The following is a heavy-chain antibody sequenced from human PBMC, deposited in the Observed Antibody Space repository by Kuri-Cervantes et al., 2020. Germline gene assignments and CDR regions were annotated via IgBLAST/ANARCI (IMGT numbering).Heavy chain of an antibody. J-gene: IGHJ4*02. D-gene: IGHD3-10*01. CDR3: ARGEAYYGSGSDQKVGDY. CDR2: IVVGSVNT. Sequence: SVKVSCKASGFTFTSSAVQWVRQARGQRLEWTGWIVVGSVNTNYAQKFQERVTITRDMSTSTAYMELSSLRSEDTAVYYCARGEAYYGSGSDQKVGDYWGQGTLVTVSS. CDR1: GFTFTSSA. V-gene: IGHV1-58*01.